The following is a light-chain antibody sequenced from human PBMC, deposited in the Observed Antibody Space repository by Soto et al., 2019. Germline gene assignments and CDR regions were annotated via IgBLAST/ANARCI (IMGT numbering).Light chain of an antibody. V-gene: IGKV1-5*03. CDR2: KAS. J-gene: IGKJ1*01. Sequence: DIQMTQSPSILSASVGDRATITCRASQSISSWLAWYQQKPGKAPNLLIHKASHLESGVPSRFSGSGSGTEFTLTISSLQPGDFATYYCQQYNSYSTFGQGTKVDIK. CDR3: QQYNSYST. CDR1: QSISSW.